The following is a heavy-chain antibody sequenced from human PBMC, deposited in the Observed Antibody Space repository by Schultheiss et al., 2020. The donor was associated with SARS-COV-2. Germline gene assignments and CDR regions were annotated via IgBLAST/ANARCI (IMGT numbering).Heavy chain of an antibody. CDR2: IYYSGST. D-gene: IGHD1-26*01. J-gene: IGHJ4*02. Sequence: SETLSLTCTVSGGSISSYYWSWIRQPPGKGLEWIGYIYYSGSTNYNPSLKSRVTISVDTSKNQFSLKLSSVTAADTAVYYCASLMSVGATSGDYWGQGTLVTVSS. V-gene: IGHV4-59*12. CDR3: ASLMSVGATSGDY. CDR1: GGSISSYY.